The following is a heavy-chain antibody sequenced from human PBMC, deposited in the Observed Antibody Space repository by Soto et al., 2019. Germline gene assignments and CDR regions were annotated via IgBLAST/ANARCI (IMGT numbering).Heavy chain of an antibody. Sequence: QVQLVESGGGLVKPGGSLRLSCAASGFTFSDYYINWIRQAPGKGLEWVSYISSSGSTIYYADSVKGRFTISRDNAKNALYLQMNNLRAEDTAVYYCAREGTTYYYYGMDVWGQGTTVTVSS. J-gene: IGHJ6*02. V-gene: IGHV3-11*01. D-gene: IGHD1-1*01. CDR3: AREGTTYYYYGMDV. CDR2: ISSSGSTI. CDR1: GFTFSDYY.